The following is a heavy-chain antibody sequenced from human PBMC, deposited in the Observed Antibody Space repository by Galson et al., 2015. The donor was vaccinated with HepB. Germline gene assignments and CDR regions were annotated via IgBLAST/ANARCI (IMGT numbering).Heavy chain of an antibody. J-gene: IGHJ5*02. CDR1: GGSMSTYY. CDR2: IYYSGSA. D-gene: IGHD4-11*01. CDR3: AKGPYSTTSVYAWFDP. V-gene: IGHV4-59*01. Sequence: ETLSLTCTVSGGSMSTYYWGWIRQPPGKGLEWIGHIYYSGSADYIYDSGSADYNPSLKSRVTISVDTSKNQFSLKLISVTEADTAVYYCAKGPYSTTSVYAWFDPWGPGTLVAVSS.